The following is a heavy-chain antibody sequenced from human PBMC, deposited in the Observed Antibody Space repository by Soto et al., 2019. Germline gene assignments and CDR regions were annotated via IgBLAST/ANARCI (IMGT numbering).Heavy chain of an antibody. J-gene: IGHJ4*02. CDR2: ISSSASTI. D-gene: IGHD3-10*01. CDR1: GFTFSDYY. Sequence: LRLSCAASGFTFSDYYMSWIRQAPGKGLEWVSYISSSASTIYYADSVKGRFTISRDNAKNSLYLQMNSLRAEDTAVYYCARLWFGELSNFDYWGQGTLVTVSS. CDR3: ARLWFGELSNFDY. V-gene: IGHV3-11*01.